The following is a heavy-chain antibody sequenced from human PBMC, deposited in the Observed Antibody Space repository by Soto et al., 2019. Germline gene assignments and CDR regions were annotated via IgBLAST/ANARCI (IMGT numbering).Heavy chain of an antibody. J-gene: IGHJ4*02. CDR2: ISSSSSYI. CDR3: ARVTRYYYDSSGYFQFDY. CDR1: GFAFSSYS. D-gene: IGHD3-22*01. Sequence: LRLSCAASGFAFSSYSMNWVRQAPLKGLEWVSSISSSSSYIYYADSVKGRFTISRDNAKNSLYLQMNSLRAEDTAVYYCARVTRYYYDSSGYFQFDYWGQGTLVTVSS. V-gene: IGHV3-21*01.